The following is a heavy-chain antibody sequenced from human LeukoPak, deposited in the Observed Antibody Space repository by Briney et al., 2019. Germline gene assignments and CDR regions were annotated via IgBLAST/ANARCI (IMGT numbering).Heavy chain of an antibody. CDR3: ARDQGVLRFLEWLSGPGTTDY. Sequence: PGGSLRLSCAASGFNFNNYWMSWLRQAPGKGLEWVASIKDDGSEEYYVDSVKGRFTISRDNAKNSLYLQMSSLRAEDTAVYYCARDQGVLRFLEWLSGPGTTDYWGQGTLVTVSS. J-gene: IGHJ4*02. CDR1: GFNFNNYW. D-gene: IGHD3-3*01. CDR2: IKDDGSEE. V-gene: IGHV3-7*03.